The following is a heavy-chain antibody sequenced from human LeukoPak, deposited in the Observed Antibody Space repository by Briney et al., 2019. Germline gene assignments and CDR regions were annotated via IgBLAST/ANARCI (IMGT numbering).Heavy chain of an antibody. V-gene: IGHV3-9*01. CDR2: ISWNSLTI. J-gene: IGHJ4*02. CDR1: GFRFEDYG. Sequence: GRSLRLSCAASGFRFEDYGLHWVRQAPGKGLEWVSGISWNSLTIDYADSVKGRFTISRDNAKNSLYLQMNSLRAEDTAFYYCVKDFAKTLSRSGWYYDHEQFLDSWGQGTLVTVSS. D-gene: IGHD6-19*01. CDR3: VKDFAKTLSRSGWYYDHEQFLDS.